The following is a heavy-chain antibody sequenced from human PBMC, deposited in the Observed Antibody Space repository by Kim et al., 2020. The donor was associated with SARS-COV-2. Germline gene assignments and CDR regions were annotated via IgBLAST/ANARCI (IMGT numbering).Heavy chain of an antibody. J-gene: IGHJ6*02. V-gene: IGHV4-34*01. D-gene: IGHD2-2*01. CDR3: ARLSSKYQLLPGMDV. Sequence: SETLSLTCAVYGGSFSGYYWSWIRQPPGKGLEWIGEINHSGSTNYNPSLKSRVTISVDTSKNQFSLKLSSVTAADTAVYYCARLSSKYQLLPGMDVWGQG. CDR2: INHSGST. CDR1: GGSFSGYY.